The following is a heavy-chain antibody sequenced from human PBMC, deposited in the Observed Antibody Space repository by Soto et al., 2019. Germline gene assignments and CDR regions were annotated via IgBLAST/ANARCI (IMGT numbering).Heavy chain of an antibody. D-gene: IGHD3-3*01. CDR2: ISGSGGST. CDR3: AKDSYYDFWSGYYLEDYGMDV. Sequence: GGSLRLSCAASGFTFSSYAMSWVRQAPGKGLEWVSAISGSGGSTYYADSVKGRFTISRDNSKNTLYLQMNSLRAEDTAVYYCAKDSYYDFWSGYYLEDYGMDVWGQGTTVTVSS. V-gene: IGHV3-23*01. J-gene: IGHJ6*02. CDR1: GFTFSSYA.